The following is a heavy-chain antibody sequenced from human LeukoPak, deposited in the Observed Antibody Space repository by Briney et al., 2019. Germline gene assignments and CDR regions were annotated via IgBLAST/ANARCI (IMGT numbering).Heavy chain of an antibody. J-gene: IGHJ2*01. CDR2: ISAYNGNT. CDR1: GYTFTSYG. CDR3: ARDAVGATTSPPYWYFDL. V-gene: IGHV1-18*01. D-gene: IGHD1-26*01. Sequence: APVKVSCKASGYTFTSYGISWVRQAPGQGLEWMGWISAYNGNTNYAQKLQGRVTMTTDTSTSTAYMELRSLRSDDTAVYYCARDAVGATTSPPYWYFDLWGRGTLVTVSS.